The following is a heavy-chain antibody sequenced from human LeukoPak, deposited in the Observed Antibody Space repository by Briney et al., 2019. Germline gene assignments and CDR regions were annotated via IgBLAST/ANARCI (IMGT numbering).Heavy chain of an antibody. D-gene: IGHD3-10*01. CDR1: GFNFDNYY. CDR2: IRHDGSDV. Sequence: PGGSLRLSCVASGFNFDNYYMSWVRQAPGKGLEWVADIRHDGSDVYNVDSVRGRFTIPRDNAKNSVFLQMNRLKDEDTAVYYCVRDGSGSDFSLDYWGQGTLVTVSS. V-gene: IGHV3-7*04. CDR3: VRDGSGSDFSLDY. J-gene: IGHJ4*02.